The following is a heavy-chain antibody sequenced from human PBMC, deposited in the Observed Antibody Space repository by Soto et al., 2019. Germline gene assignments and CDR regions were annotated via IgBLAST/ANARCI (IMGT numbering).Heavy chain of an antibody. D-gene: IGHD3-22*01. Sequence: QVQLVQSGAEVKKPGSSVKVSCKASGGTFSSYAISWVRQAPGQGLEWMGGIIPIFGTANYAQKFQGRVTITADESTSTAYMEMSSLRSENTAVYYCARPYYYDSSGSNYYYYYDMDVWGQGTTVTVSS. J-gene: IGHJ6*02. CDR2: IIPIFGTA. CDR3: ARPYYYDSSGSNYYYYYDMDV. V-gene: IGHV1-69*01. CDR1: GGTFSSYA.